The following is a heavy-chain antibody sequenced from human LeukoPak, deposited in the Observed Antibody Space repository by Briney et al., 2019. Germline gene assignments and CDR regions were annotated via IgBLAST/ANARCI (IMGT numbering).Heavy chain of an antibody. D-gene: IGHD3-3*01. CDR3: ARHAVGGVATTYYFDY. CDR2: IYHSGST. J-gene: IGHJ4*02. Sequence: PSETLSLTCAVSGYSISSGYYWGWIRPPPGKGLEWIGSIYHSGSTYYNPSLKSRVTISVDTSKNQFSLKLSSVTAADTAVYYCARHAVGGVATTYYFDYWGQGTLVTVSS. V-gene: IGHV4-38-2*01. CDR1: GYSISSGYY.